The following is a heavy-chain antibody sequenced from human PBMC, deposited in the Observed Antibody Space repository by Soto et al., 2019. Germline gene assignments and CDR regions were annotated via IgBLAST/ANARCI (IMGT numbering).Heavy chain of an antibody. Sequence: QVQLVVSGGGVVQPGGSLRLSCAASGFTFRNHAMHWVRQAPGKGLECLAVIARDGSNEFYRDSVKGRFTVSRDNSKTTRYLDRIRLRSEGTGVYYGASGDREDILVVGGAGPGEYGTDIWGQGTTVIVSS. CDR2: IARDGSNE. J-gene: IGHJ6*02. CDR3: ASGDREDILVVGGAGPGEYGTDI. V-gene: IGHV3-30-3*01. CDR1: GFTFRNHA. D-gene: IGHD2-15*01.